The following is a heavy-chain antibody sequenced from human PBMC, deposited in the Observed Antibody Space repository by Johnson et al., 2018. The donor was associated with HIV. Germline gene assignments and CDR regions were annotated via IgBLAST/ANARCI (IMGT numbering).Heavy chain of an antibody. V-gene: IGHV3-66*01. J-gene: IGHJ3*02. CDR1: DFTVGSIY. CDR3: AKSGGYPNAFDI. D-gene: IGHD6-13*01. CDR2: IYSGGSS. Sequence: EVQLVESGGGLVQPGGSLRLSCAASDFTVGSIYMSWVRQAPGKGLEWVSLIYSGGSSYYADSVKGRFTISRDNSKNTLYLHMNSLRVEDTAVYYCAKSGGYPNAFDIWGQGAMVTVSS.